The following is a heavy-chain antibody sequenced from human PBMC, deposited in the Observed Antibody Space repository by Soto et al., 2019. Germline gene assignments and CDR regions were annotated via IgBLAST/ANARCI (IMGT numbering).Heavy chain of an antibody. D-gene: IGHD3-3*01. Sequence: SVKVSCKASGGTFSSYAISWVRQAPGQGXEWMGGIIPIFGTANYAQKFQGRVTITADESTSTAYMELSSLRSEDTAVYYCASLLDGVLRFLEWSDAFDIWGQGTMVTVSS. J-gene: IGHJ3*02. V-gene: IGHV1-69*13. CDR2: IIPIFGTA. CDR3: ASLLDGVLRFLEWSDAFDI. CDR1: GGTFSSYA.